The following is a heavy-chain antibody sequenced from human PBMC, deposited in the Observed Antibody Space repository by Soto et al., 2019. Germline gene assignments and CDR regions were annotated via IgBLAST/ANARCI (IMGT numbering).Heavy chain of an antibody. Sequence: QMQLVESGRGVVQAGRSLRLSCAASGFTFSTYGMHWVRQAPGTGLEWVAVIWYDGSNQYYADSVKGRFIISRDNSKNTVCLQLNSLRAEDTAVYYCARASHFYDSSGYLCWGQGTLVTVSS. CDR1: GFTFSTYG. V-gene: IGHV3-33*01. D-gene: IGHD3-22*01. CDR3: ARASHFYDSSGYLC. CDR2: IWYDGSNQ. J-gene: IGHJ4*02.